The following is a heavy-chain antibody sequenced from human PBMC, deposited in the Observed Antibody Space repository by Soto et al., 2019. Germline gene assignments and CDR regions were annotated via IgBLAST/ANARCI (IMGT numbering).Heavy chain of an antibody. CDR3: VRDPRPITMIVVVPRSWFDP. CDR2: LNPSGGST. D-gene: IGHD3-22*01. J-gene: IGHJ5*02. V-gene: IGHV1-46*03. Sequence: ASGKVSCKASGYTFTSYYMHWVRQAPGQGLEWMGILNPSGGSTSYAQKFQGRVTMTRDTSTSTVYMELSSLRSEDTAVYYCVRDPRPITMIVVVPRSWFDPWG. CDR1: GYTFTSYY.